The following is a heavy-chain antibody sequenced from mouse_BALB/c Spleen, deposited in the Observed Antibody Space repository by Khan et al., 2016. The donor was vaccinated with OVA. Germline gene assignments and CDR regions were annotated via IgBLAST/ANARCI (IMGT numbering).Heavy chain of an antibody. V-gene: IGHV1-7*01. CDR2: INPSTGYT. J-gene: IGHJ3*01. CDR3: ASDGSRSAWLTY. Sequence: VQLQESGAELAKPGASVKMSCKASGYTFTSYWMHWVKQRPGQGLEWIGYINPSTGYTEYNQRFKDKATLTADKSSSTAYMQLSSLTSEESAVYYCASDGSRSAWLTYWGQGTLVTVSA. CDR1: GYTFTSYW. D-gene: IGHD1-1*01.